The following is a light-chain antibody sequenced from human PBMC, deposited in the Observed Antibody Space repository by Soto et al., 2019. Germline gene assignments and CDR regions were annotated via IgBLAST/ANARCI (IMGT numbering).Light chain of an antibody. V-gene: IGKV3-11*01. CDR1: QSVSSY. Sequence: EIVLTQSPATLSLSPGERATLSCTASQSVSSYLAWYQQKPGQAPRLLIYDASNRATGIPARFSGSGSGTDFTLTISSLEPEDFAVYYCQQRSDWTPLTFGGGTKVEI. CDR2: DAS. J-gene: IGKJ4*01. CDR3: QQRSDWTPLT.